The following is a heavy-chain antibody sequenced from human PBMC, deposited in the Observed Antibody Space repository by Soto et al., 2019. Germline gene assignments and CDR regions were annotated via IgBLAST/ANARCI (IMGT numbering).Heavy chain of an antibody. D-gene: IGHD2-21*02. V-gene: IGHV3-30-3*01. J-gene: IGHJ6*02. CDR1: GFTFSSYA. Sequence: QVQLVESGGGVVQPGRSLRLSCAASGFTFSSYAMHWVRQAPGKGLEWVAVISYDGSNKYYADSVKGRFTISRDNSKNTLYLQMNSLRAEDTAVYYCAREVTWVHYYYGRDVWGQGSTVTVSS. CDR3: AREVTWVHYYYGRDV. CDR2: ISYDGSNK.